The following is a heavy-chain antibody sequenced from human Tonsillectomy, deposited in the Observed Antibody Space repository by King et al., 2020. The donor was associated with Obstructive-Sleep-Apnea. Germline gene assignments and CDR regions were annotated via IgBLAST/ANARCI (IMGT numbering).Heavy chain of an antibody. J-gene: IGHJ4*02. CDR1: GFSLSTSGMC. Sequence: VTLKESGPALVKPTQTLTLTCTFSGFSLSTSGMCVSWIRQPPGKALEWLARIDWDDDKYYSTSLKTRLTISKDTSKNQVVLTMTNMDPVDTATYYCARTFHYDILTGYYAQTGNEFDYWGQGTLVTVSS. D-gene: IGHD3-9*01. CDR2: IDWDDDK. CDR3: ARTFHYDILTGYYAQTGNEFDY. V-gene: IGHV2-70*11.